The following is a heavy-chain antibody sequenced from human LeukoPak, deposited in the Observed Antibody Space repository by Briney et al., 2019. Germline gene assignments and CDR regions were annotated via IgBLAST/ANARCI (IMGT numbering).Heavy chain of an antibody. CDR3: ARDHNYAFDN. J-gene: IGHJ4*02. CDR2: IGISSGNT. V-gene: IGHV3-48*04. CDR1: GFPFSDYS. D-gene: IGHD1-1*01. Sequence: GGSLRLSCTASGFPFSDYSMNWVRQAPGKGLEWISYIGISSGNTKYADSVKRRFTISADNARNSLYLQMNSLRVEDTAVYYCARDHNYAFDNWGQGTLVSVSS.